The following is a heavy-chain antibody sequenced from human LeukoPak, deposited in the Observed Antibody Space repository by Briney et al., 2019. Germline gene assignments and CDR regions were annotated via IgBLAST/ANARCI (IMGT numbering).Heavy chain of an antibody. D-gene: IGHD6-13*01. Sequence: VASVKVSCKASGFTFTSYTIHWVRQAPGQRLEWMACISGSNGYTYYAESLKGRFTISRDKSKNSLYLQMNSLRAEDTAVYYCAREVEYSSSWYPRGNYFDYWGQGTLVTVSS. CDR3: AREVEYSSSWYPRGNYFDY. J-gene: IGHJ4*02. V-gene: IGHV3-21*01. CDR2: ISGSNGYT. CDR1: GFTFTSYT.